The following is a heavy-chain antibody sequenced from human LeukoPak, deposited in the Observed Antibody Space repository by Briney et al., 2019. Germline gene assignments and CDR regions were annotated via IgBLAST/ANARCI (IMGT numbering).Heavy chain of an antibody. D-gene: IGHD4-17*01. CDR3: AKDRMDGYGDDAFDI. J-gene: IGHJ3*02. Sequence: GGSLRLSCAASGFTFDDYAMHWVRQAPGKGLEWVSGISWNSGSIGYADSVKGRFTISRDNAKNSLYLQMNSLRAEDTALYYCAKDRMDGYGDDAFDIWGQGTMVTVSS. V-gene: IGHV3-9*01. CDR2: ISWNSGSI. CDR1: GFTFDDYA.